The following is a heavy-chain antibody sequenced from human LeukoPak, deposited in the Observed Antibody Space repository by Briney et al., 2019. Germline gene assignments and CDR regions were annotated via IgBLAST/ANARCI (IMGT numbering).Heavy chain of an antibody. V-gene: IGHV3-30*02. J-gene: IGHJ4*02. CDR1: DFTFSDYG. Sequence: PGGSLRLSCAASDFTFSDYGMHWVRQAPGQGLERVAFIRFDGGNEIYGDSVKGRFTISRDDSKDTLYLQMNSLSAEDTAVYFCAKAGYSTSWYYLDFWGQGTLVTVSS. CDR3: AKAGYSTSWYYLDF. CDR2: IRFDGGNE. D-gene: IGHD6-13*01.